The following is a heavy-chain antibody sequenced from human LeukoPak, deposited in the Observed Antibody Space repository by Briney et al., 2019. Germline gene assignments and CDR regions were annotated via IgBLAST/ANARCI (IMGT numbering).Heavy chain of an antibody. CDR1: GFILSSFG. CDR3: ATTTVTTEYYYGMDV. Sequence: GGSLRLSCAASGFILSSFGMHWVRQAPGKGLEWVAVIWHDGSNKYYADSVKGRFTISRDNSKNTLYLQMNSLRAEDTAVYYCATTTVTTEYYYGMDVWGQGTTVTVSS. V-gene: IGHV3-33*08. J-gene: IGHJ6*02. CDR2: IWHDGSNK. D-gene: IGHD4-17*01.